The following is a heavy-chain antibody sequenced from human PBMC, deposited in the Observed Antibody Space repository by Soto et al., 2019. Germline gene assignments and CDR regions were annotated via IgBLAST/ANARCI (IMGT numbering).Heavy chain of an antibody. CDR2: IYWDDDK. Sequence: PTLVNPTQTLTLTCTFSGFSLSTSGVGVGWIRQPPGKALEWLALIYWDDDKRYSPSLKSRLTITKDTSKNQVVLTMTNMDPVDTATYYCAHISQGAAAGNYGMDVWGQGTTVTVSS. CDR3: AHISQGAAAGNYGMDV. V-gene: IGHV2-5*02. J-gene: IGHJ6*02. D-gene: IGHD6-13*01. CDR1: GFSLSTSGVG.